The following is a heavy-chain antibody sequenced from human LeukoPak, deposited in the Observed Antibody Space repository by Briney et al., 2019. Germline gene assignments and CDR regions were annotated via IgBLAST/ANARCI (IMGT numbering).Heavy chain of an antibody. D-gene: IGHD5-12*01. J-gene: IGHJ4*02. Sequence: GGSLRLSCAASGFSLTNFAMSWVRQAPGKGLEGGSLIIGSSGDTFYADSVKGRFTISRDNSKNRLYLQMNSLRAEDTALYYCAKGAYDYIEMGYFDYWGQGTLVTVSS. CDR2: IIGSSGDT. CDR1: GFSLTNFA. CDR3: AKGAYDYIEMGYFDY. V-gene: IGHV3-23*01.